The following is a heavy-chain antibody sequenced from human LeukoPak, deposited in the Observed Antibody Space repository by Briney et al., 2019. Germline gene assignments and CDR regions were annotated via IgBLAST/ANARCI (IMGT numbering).Heavy chain of an antibody. CDR2: IYYSGST. D-gene: IGHD4-17*01. Sequence: SETLSLTCAVYGGSISSYYWSWIRQPPGKGLEWIGYIYYSGSTNYNPSLKSRVTISVDTSKNQFSLKLSSVTAADTAVYYCASSYGDYSSGFDYWGQGTLVTVSS. V-gene: IGHV4-59*01. CDR3: ASSYGDYSSGFDY. J-gene: IGHJ4*02. CDR1: GGSISSYY.